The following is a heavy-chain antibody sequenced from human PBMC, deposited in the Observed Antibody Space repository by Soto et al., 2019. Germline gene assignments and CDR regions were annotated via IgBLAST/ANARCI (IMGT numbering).Heavy chain of an antibody. V-gene: IGHV3-33*01. Sequence: GGSLRLSCAASGFTFSNHGIQWVRQAPGKGLEWVATIWYDGSNKYYADSVKGRFTISRDNSKNTVYLQMNSLRAEDSAVYYCARDRDSNPTPGMDVWGQGTTVTAP. CDR1: GFTFSNHG. J-gene: IGHJ6*02. CDR3: ARDRDSNPTPGMDV. CDR2: IWYDGSNK. D-gene: IGHD4-4*01.